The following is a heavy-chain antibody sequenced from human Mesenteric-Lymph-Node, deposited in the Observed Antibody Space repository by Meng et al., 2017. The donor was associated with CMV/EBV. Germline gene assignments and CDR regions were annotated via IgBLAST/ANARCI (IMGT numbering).Heavy chain of an antibody. D-gene: IGHD1-14*01. Sequence: GESLKISCAASGFTFSSYWMSWVRQAPGKGLEWVANIKQDGSEKNYADSVKGRFTISRDNAKNSLYLQMNSLRAEDTAVYYCARDNPDRGFDYWGQGTLVTVSS. J-gene: IGHJ4*02. V-gene: IGHV3-7*01. CDR3: ARDNPDRGFDY. CDR2: IKQDGSEK. CDR1: GFTFSSYW.